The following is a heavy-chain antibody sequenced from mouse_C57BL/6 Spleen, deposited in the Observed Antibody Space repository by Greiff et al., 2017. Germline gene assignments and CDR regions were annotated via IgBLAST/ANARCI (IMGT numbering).Heavy chain of an antibody. CDR1: GYTFTSYW. D-gene: IGHD4-1*01. V-gene: IGHV1-50*01. CDR2: IDPSDSYT. Sequence: VQLQQPGAELVKPGASVKLSCKASGYTFTSYWMQWVKQRPGQGLEWIGEIDPSDSYTNYNQKFKGKATLTVDTSSSTAYMQLSSLTSEDSAVYYCARGVLTGSYFDYWGQGTTLTVSS. CDR3: ARGVLTGSYFDY. J-gene: IGHJ2*01.